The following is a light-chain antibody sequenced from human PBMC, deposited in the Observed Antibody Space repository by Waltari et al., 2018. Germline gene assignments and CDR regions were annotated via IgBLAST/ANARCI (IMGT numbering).Light chain of an antibody. J-gene: IGKJ1*01. Sequence: DIVMTQAPDSLAVSLGERVTINRKSSQSLLYNSNDKNYLTCYQQKPIQPHKLLFYWASTRHSGVPARFSGSWSATDFTLTISSLQAEDVAVYYCQQYSSSRTFGQGTRVEIK. V-gene: IGKV4-1*01. CDR1: QSLLYNSNDKNY. CDR2: WAS. CDR3: QQYSSSRT.